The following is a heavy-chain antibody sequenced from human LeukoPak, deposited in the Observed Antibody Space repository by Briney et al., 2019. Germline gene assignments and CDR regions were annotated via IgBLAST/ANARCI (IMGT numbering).Heavy chain of an antibody. CDR3: GRIAINANNGMDV. CDR2: IRSKANSYAT. D-gene: IGHD1/OR15-1a*01. CDR1: GFTFSGSA. J-gene: IGHJ6*02. V-gene: IGHV3-73*01. Sequence: GGSLKLSCAASGFTFSGSAMHWVRQASGKGLEWVGRIRSKANSYATAYAASVKGRFTISRDDSKNTAYLQMNSLKTEDTAVYYCGRIAINANNGMDVWGQGATVTVSS.